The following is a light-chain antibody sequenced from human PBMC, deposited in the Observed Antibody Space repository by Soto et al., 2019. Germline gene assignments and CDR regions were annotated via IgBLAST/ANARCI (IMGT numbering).Light chain of an antibody. CDR3: GAWDGRLGGV. CDR2: DTY. V-gene: IGLV1-51*01. Sequence: QSALTQPPSVSAAPGQKVTISCSGNSSNIGKNYVSWYQQFPGTAPKLLIYDTYERPSGIPDRFSGSKSGTSATLVITGLQTGDEADYYCGAWDGRLGGVFGGGTKLTVL. J-gene: IGLJ3*02. CDR1: SSNIGKNY.